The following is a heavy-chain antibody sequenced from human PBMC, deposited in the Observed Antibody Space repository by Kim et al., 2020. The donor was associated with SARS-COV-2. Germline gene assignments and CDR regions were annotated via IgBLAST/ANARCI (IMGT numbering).Heavy chain of an antibody. Sequence: SETLSLTCAAYGGSFSGYYWSWIRQPPGKGLEWIGEINHSGSTNYNPSLKSRVTISVDTSKNQFSLKLSSVTAADTAVYYCARAPKITMVRGVIFLYYYYGMDVWGQGTTVTVSS. CDR3: ARAPKITMVRGVIFLYYYYGMDV. D-gene: IGHD3-10*01. J-gene: IGHJ6*02. V-gene: IGHV4-34*01. CDR2: INHSGST. CDR1: GGSFSGYY.